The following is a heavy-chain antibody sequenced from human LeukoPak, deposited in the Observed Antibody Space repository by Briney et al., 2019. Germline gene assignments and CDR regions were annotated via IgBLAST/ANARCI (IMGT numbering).Heavy chain of an antibody. D-gene: IGHD3-22*01. J-gene: IGHJ6*02. V-gene: IGHV1-69*13. CDR2: IIPIFGTA. CDR1: GGTFSSYA. Sequence: AASVKVSCKASGGTFSSYAVSWVRQAPGQGLEWMGGIIPIFGTANYAQKFQGRVTITADESTSTAYMELSSLRSEDTAVYYCAVGTMIVVVITPYYYYGMDVWGQGTTVTVSS. CDR3: AVGTMIVVVITPYYYYGMDV.